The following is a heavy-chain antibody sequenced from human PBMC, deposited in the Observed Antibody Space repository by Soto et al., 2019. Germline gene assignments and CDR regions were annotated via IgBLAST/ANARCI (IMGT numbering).Heavy chain of an antibody. CDR3: ARAYYDFWSGLYGMDV. V-gene: IGHV6-1*01. D-gene: IGHD3-3*01. CDR2: TYYRSKWYN. Sequence: SQTLSLTCAISGDSVSSNSAAWNWIRQSPSRGLEWLGRTYYRSKWYNDYAVSVKSRITINPDTSKNQFSLQLNSVTPGDTAVYYCARAYYDFWSGLYGMDVWGLGTTVTVSS. CDR1: GDSVSSNSAA. J-gene: IGHJ6*02.